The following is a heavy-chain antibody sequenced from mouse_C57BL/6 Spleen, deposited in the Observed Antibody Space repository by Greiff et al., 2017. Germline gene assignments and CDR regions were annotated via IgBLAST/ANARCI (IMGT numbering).Heavy chain of an antibody. CDR3: ARKGLGGYFDY. J-gene: IGHJ2*01. V-gene: IGHV1-26*01. Sequence: VQLQQSGPELVKPGASVKISCKASEYTFTDYYMNWVKQSHGKSLEWIGDINPNNGGTSYNQKFKGKATLTVDKSSSTAYMELRSLTSEDSAVYYCARKGLGGYFDYWGQGTTLTVSS. CDR1: EYTFTDYY. CDR2: INPNNGGT. D-gene: IGHD4-1*01.